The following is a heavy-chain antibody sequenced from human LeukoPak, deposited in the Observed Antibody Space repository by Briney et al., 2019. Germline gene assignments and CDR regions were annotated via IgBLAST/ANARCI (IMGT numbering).Heavy chain of an antibody. CDR3: ARNDVYGDSLPDY. CDR2: ISTTGGTI. D-gene: IGHD4-17*01. V-gene: IGHV3-48*03. Sequence: GSLRLSCVASGFTFSGHEMNWVRQAPGKGLEWLSHISTTGGTIYYADSAKGRFTISRDNSKNSLYLQMNSLRTEDTAIYYCARNDVYGDSLPDYWGQGTLVTVSS. CDR1: GFTFSGHE. J-gene: IGHJ4*02.